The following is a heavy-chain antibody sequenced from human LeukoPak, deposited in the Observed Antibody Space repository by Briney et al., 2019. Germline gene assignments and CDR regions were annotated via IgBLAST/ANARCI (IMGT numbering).Heavy chain of an antibody. V-gene: IGHV4-34*01. CDR2: INHSGNR. CDR3: ARFGFEYDVGSGIHFYYMDV. J-gene: IGHJ6*03. D-gene: IGHD3-10*01. CDR1: GGPFSGYY. Sequence: SETLSPTCGVSGGPFSGYYWSWIRQSPGKGLEWIGEINHSGNRKSNPSLENRLTMSVDTSKKHISLNLTSVTAADTAVYYCARFGFEYDVGSGIHFYYMDVWGTGTTVTVSS.